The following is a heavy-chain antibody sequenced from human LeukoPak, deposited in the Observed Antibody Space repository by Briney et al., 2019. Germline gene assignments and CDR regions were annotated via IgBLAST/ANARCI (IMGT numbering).Heavy chain of an antibody. J-gene: IGHJ3*02. Sequence: ASVKVSCKASGYTFTSYYMHWVRQAPGQGLEWMGIVNPSGGSTTYAQKFQGRVTMTRDTSTSTVYMELSSLRSEDTAVYYCATEYCSGGSCTHAFDIWGQGTMVTVSS. CDR3: ATEYCSGGSCTHAFDI. D-gene: IGHD2-15*01. CDR1: GYTFTSYY. CDR2: VNPSGGST. V-gene: IGHV1-46*01.